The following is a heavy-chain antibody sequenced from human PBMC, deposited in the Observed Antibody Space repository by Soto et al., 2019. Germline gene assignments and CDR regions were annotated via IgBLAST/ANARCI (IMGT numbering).Heavy chain of an antibody. CDR3: ARDMQGRTYYDFWSGSSYGMDV. CDR1: GYTFTGYY. Sequence: ASVKVSCKASGYTFTGYYMHWVRQAPGQGLEWMGWINPNSGGTNYEQKFQGWVTMTRDTSISTAYMELSRLRADDTAVYYCARDMQGRTYYDFWSGSSYGMDVWGQGTTVTVSS. V-gene: IGHV1-2*04. D-gene: IGHD3-3*01. CDR2: INPNSGGT. J-gene: IGHJ6*02.